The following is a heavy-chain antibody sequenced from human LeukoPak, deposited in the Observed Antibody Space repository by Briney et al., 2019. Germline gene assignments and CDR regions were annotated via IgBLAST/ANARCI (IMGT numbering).Heavy chain of an antibody. V-gene: IGHV1-46*01. CDR2: INPSGGST. CDR1: GYTFTSYY. J-gene: IGHJ4*02. Sequence: ASVKVSCKASGYTFTSYYMHWVRQAPGQGLEWMGIINPSGGSTSYAQKFQGRVTMTRDTSTSTVYMELSSLRVEDTAVYYCARETPRRGETRDGYRWGQGTLVTVSS. D-gene: IGHD5-24*01. CDR3: ARETPRRGETRDGYR.